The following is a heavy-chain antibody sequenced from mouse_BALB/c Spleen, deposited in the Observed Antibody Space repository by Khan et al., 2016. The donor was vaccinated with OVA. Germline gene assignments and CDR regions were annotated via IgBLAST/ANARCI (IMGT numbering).Heavy chain of an antibody. J-gene: IGHJ3*01. V-gene: IGHV2-2*02. D-gene: IGHD2-4*01. Sequence: QVQLKESGPGLVQPSQSLSITCTVSGFSLNNYSVHWVRQSPGKGLEWLGVIWSAGSTDYNAAFISRLTISKDNSRSQVFFKMNSLQPNDTARHYCARRGYDYGRGALFAYWGQGTLVTVSA. CDR1: GFSLNNYS. CDR3: ARRGYDYGRGALFAY. CDR2: IWSAGST.